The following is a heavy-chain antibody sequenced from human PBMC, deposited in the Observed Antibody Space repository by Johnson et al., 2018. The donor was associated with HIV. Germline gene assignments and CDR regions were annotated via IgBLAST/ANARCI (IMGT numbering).Heavy chain of an antibody. Sequence: VQLVESGGGVVQPGRSLRLSCAASGFIFSTYAMHWVRQAPGKGLEWVAVISYDGNNKYYADSVKSRFTISRDNAKNSLYLQMNSLRAEDTAVYYCARDTPMDDDAFDIWGQGTMVTVSS. V-gene: IGHV3-30-3*01. D-gene: IGHD5-18*01. CDR1: GFIFSTYA. CDR3: ARDTPMDDDAFDI. J-gene: IGHJ3*02. CDR2: ISYDGNNK.